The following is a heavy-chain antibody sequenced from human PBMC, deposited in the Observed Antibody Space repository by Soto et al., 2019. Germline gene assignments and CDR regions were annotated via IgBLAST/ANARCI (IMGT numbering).Heavy chain of an antibody. CDR3: ARTIRILGVDLPLSDWFDP. D-gene: IGHD3-3*01. CDR1: GFTFSSYS. CDR2: ISNSRSYM. Sequence: PRGSLTLSCAASGFTFSSYSMNWIRQAPGKGLEWVSSISNSRSYMYYAHSVKGRFTISRDNAKNSLYRQMNCLRPEDTAVYSRARTIRILGVDLPLSDWFDPWAKAILVSVS. V-gene: IGHV3-21*04. J-gene: IGHJ5*02.